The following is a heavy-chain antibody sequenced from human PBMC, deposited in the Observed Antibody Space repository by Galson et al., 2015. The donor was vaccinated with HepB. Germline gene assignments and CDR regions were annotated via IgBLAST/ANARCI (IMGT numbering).Heavy chain of an antibody. CDR1: GFTFKDYA. D-gene: IGHD2-15*01. V-gene: IGHV3-23*01. Sequence: SLRLSCAVSGFTFKDYAMSWVRQAPGKGLEWVSGISRSGGSTSYADSVKGRFTISRDSSKNTLFLEISSLRAEDTAIYYCAKDREVGYCSGGSCSPPDSWGQGTLVTVSS. J-gene: IGHJ4*02. CDR2: ISRSGGST. CDR3: AKDREVGYCSGGSCSPPDS.